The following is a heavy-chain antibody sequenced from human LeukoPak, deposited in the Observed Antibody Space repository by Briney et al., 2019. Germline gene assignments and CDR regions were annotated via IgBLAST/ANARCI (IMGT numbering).Heavy chain of an antibody. V-gene: IGHV3-30*02. Sequence: GGSLRLSCAASGFTFSSYGMHWVRQAPGKGLEWVAFIRDDGSNKFYADSVKGRFTISRDNSKNTLYLQMNSLRAEDTAVYYCAKDLGGGSYSLPQDYWGQGTLVTVSS. CDR2: IRDDGSNK. D-gene: IGHD1-26*01. J-gene: IGHJ4*02. CDR1: GFTFSSYG. CDR3: AKDLGGGSYSLPQDY.